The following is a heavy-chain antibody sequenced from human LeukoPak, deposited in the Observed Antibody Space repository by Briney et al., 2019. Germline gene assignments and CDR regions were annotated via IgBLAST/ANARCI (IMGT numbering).Heavy chain of an antibody. Sequence: QAGGSLRLSCAASGFTVSSNYMSWVPQAPGKGLEWVSVIYSGGSTYYADSVKGRFTISRDNSKNTLYLQMNSLRAEDTAVYYCARGVNYYDSSGYYYPAPFDYWGRGTLVTVSS. V-gene: IGHV3-53*01. D-gene: IGHD3-22*01. CDR3: ARGVNYYDSSGYYYPAPFDY. CDR2: IYSGGST. CDR1: GFTVSSNY. J-gene: IGHJ4*02.